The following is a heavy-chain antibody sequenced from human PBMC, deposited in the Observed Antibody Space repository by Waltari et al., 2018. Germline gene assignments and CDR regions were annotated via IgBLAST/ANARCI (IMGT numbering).Heavy chain of an antibody. CDR1: GFNFGNYA. CDR3: AKGGVNWNVRDGFDS. D-gene: IGHD1-1*01. V-gene: IGHV3-23*01. Sequence: EVQLLESGGGWVQPGGSLRLSCAASGFNFGNYAMIWVRQAPGNGREGVSLFRGGAGYTHYADSVRGRFTISRDNSKNMLYLQRSSLRVEDTAIYYCAKGGVNWNVRDGFDSWGQGTPVTVSS. CDR2: FRGGAGYT. J-gene: IGHJ4*02.